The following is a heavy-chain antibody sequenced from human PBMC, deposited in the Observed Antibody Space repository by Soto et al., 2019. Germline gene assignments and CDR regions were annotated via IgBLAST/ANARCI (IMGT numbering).Heavy chain of an antibody. CDR1: GGTFSSYA. Sequence: GASVKVSCKASGGTFSSYAISWVRQAPGQGLEWMGGIIPIFGTANYAQKFQGRVTITADESTSTAYMELSSLRSEDTAVYYCARGAWIQLWTPVDYYYYGMDVWGQGTTVTVSS. CDR3: ARGAWIQLWTPVDYYYYGMDV. CDR2: IIPIFGTA. V-gene: IGHV1-69*13. J-gene: IGHJ6*02. D-gene: IGHD5-18*01.